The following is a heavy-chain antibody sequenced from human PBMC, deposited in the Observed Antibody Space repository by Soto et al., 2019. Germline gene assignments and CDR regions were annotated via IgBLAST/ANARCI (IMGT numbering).Heavy chain of an antibody. D-gene: IGHD5-18*01. J-gene: IGHJ4*02. Sequence: PSETLSLTCTVSGGSISSGGYYWSWIRQHPGKGLEWIGYIYYSGSTYYNPSLKSRVTISVDTSKNQFSLKLSSVTAADTAVYYCARGISGYSYGLVDYWGQGTLVTVS. CDR1: GGSISSGGYY. CDR2: IYYSGST. CDR3: ARGISGYSYGLVDY. V-gene: IGHV4-31*03.